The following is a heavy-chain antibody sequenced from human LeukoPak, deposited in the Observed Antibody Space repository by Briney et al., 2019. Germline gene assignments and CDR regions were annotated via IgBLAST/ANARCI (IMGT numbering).Heavy chain of an antibody. CDR3: ARGKYDSSPFLQH. V-gene: IGHV3-23*01. CDR2: ISGSGGST. CDR1: GFTFNNYA. J-gene: IGHJ1*01. D-gene: IGHD3-22*01. Sequence: GGSLRLSCAASGFTFNNYAMSWVRQAPGKGLEWVSAISGSGGSTYYADSVKGRFTISRDNSKNTLDLQMSSLRAEDTAVYYCARGKYDSSPFLQHWGQGTLVTVSS.